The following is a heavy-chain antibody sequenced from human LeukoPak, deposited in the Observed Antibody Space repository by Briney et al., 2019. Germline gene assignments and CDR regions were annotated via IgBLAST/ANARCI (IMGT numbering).Heavy chain of an antibody. CDR1: GGSISSYY. V-gene: IGHV4-59*01. D-gene: IGHD6-13*01. J-gene: IGHJ6*02. Sequence: KPSETLSLTCTVSGGSISSYYWTWIRQPPGKGLEWIGYIYDSGSTNYTPSLKSRVTILVDTSRNQFSLKLSSLTDADTAVYYCARDSGAPGNPYLYYYGMDVWGQGTTVTVSS. CDR2: IYDSGST. CDR3: ARDSGAPGNPYLYYYGMDV.